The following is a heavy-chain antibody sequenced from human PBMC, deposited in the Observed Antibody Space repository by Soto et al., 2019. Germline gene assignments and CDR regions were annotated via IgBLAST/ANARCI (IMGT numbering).Heavy chain of an antibody. Sequence: QVQLQESGPGLVKPSQTLSLTCTVSGGSISSGDYYWSWIRQPPGKGLEWIGYIYYSGSTYYNPSLKSRVTISVDTSKNQFSLKLGSVTAADTAVYYCAREGGVGLWFGELPPFDYWGQGTLVTVSS. J-gene: IGHJ4*02. V-gene: IGHV4-30-4*01. CDR2: IYYSGST. CDR3: AREGGVGLWFGELPPFDY. CDR1: GGSISSGDYY. D-gene: IGHD3-10*01.